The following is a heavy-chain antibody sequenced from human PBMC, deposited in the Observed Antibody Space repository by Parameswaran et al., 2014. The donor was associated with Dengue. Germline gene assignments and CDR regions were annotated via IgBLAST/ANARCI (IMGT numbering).Heavy chain of an antibody. J-gene: IGHJ4*02. V-gene: IGHV1-18*01. Sequence: SWVRQAPGQGLEWMGWISAYNGNTNYAQKLQGRVTMTTDTSTSTAYMELRSLRSDDTAVYYCARDNGGYGSYWGQGTLVTVSS. CDR3: ARDNGGYGSY. D-gene: IGHD1-26*01. CDR2: ISAYNGNT.